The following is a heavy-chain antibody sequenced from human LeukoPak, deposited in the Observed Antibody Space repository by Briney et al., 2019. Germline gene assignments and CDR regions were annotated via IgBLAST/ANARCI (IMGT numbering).Heavy chain of an antibody. D-gene: IGHD5-18*01. CDR2: IKQDGSEK. CDR3: ARDPSRGYTYGYSDY. J-gene: IGHJ4*02. CDR1: GFTFSSYW. V-gene: IGHV3-7*01. Sequence: GGSLRLSCAASGFTFSSYWMNWVRQPPGKALEWVANIKQDGSEKYYVDSVKGRFTISRDNAKKSLYLQMNSLRAEDTGVYYCARDPSRGYTYGYSDYWGQGILVTVSS.